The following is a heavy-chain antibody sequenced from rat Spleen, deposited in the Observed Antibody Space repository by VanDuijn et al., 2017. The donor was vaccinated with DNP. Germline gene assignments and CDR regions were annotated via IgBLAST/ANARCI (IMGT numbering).Heavy chain of an antibody. D-gene: IGHD1-1*01. CDR3: GKGDYSGDWFAY. J-gene: IGHJ3*01. CDR2: INTDGGST. CDR1: GFTFSSYW. V-gene: IGHV5-58*01. Sequence: EVQLVESGGGLVQPGRSLKLSCVASGFTFSSYWMYWIRQAPGKGLEWVASINTDGGSTYYPDSVKGRFTISRDNAENTVYLQMNSLRSEDTATYYCGKGDYSGDWFAYWGQGTLVTVSS.